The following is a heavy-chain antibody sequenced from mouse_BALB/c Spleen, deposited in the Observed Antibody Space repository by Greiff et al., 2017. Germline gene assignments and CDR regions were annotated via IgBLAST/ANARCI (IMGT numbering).Heavy chain of an antibody. D-gene: IGHD2-4*01. V-gene: IGHV1S137*01. CDR2: ISTYYGDA. CDR3: ARGLAMITTGRYFDV. CDR1: GYTFTDYA. Sequence: QVHLQQSGAELVRPGVSVKISCKGSGYTFTDYAMHWVKQSHAKSPEWIGVISTYYGDASYNQKFKGKATMTVDKSSSTAYMELARLTSEDSAIYYCARGLAMITTGRYFDVWGAGTTVTVSS. J-gene: IGHJ1*01.